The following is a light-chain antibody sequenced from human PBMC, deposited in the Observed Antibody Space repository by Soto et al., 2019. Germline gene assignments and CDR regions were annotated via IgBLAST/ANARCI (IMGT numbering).Light chain of an antibody. Sequence: EIVMTQSPATLSVSPGETATLSCRARQSVSNNVAWYQQKPGQAPRLLILGASTRATGIPASFSGSGSGTEFTLSISSLQSEDFAVYYCKQYKEWPPFTFGQGTRLEIK. CDR3: KQYKEWPPFT. V-gene: IGKV3-15*01. CDR1: QSVSNN. CDR2: GAS. J-gene: IGKJ5*01.